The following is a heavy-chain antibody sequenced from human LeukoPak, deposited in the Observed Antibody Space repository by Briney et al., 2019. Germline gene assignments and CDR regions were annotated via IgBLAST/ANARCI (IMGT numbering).Heavy chain of an antibody. J-gene: IGHJ6*03. Sequence: KPSETLSLTCSFYGGSFSGYYWSWIRQPPGKGLEWIGEINHSGITNYNPSLKSRVTISVDTSKSQFSLKLNSVTAADTAVYYCARGYYYMDVWGKGTTVTVSS. V-gene: IGHV4-34*01. CDR1: GGSFSGYY. CDR2: INHSGIT. CDR3: ARGYYYMDV.